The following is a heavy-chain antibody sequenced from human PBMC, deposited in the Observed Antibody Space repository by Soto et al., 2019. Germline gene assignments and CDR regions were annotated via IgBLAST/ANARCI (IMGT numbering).Heavy chain of an antibody. CDR2: IYYSGST. V-gene: IGHV4-59*01. D-gene: IGHD3-3*01. Sequence: PSVTLSLTCTVSGGSISSYYWSWIRQPPGKGLEWIGYIYYSGSTNYNSSLKSRVTISVDTSKNQFSLKLSSVTAADAAVYYCARGGSQGRLEWLPLHNYYYYYGMDVWGQGTTVTVSS. CDR3: ARGGSQGRLEWLPLHNYYYYYGMDV. J-gene: IGHJ6*02. CDR1: GGSISSYY.